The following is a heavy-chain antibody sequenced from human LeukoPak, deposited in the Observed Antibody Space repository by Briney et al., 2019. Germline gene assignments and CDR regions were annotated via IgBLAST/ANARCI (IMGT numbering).Heavy chain of an antibody. CDR3: ARRAFYYYDSSGFYDAFDI. J-gene: IGHJ3*02. CDR2: VFYAGST. D-gene: IGHD3-22*01. CDR1: GGSISNINNF. V-gene: IGHV4-39*01. Sequence: SETLSLTCTVSGGSISNINNFWGWIRQPPGKGLEWIGNVFYAGSTYYNPSLKSRVTISVDTSKNQFSLKLSSVTAADTAVYYCARRAFYYYDSSGFYDAFDIWGRGTMVTGSS.